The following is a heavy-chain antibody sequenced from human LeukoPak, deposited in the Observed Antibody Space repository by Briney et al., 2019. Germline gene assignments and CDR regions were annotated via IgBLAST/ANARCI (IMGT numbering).Heavy chain of an antibody. Sequence: SETLSLTCTVSGGSISSYYWSWIRQPAGKGLEWIGRIYTSGSTNYNPSLRSRVTMSVDTSKNQFSLKLSSVTAADTAVYYCAREVKVHVNYDFWSGYDKNYYYYMDVWGKGTTVTVSS. D-gene: IGHD3-3*01. CDR2: IYTSGST. V-gene: IGHV4-4*07. J-gene: IGHJ6*03. CDR1: GGSISSYY. CDR3: AREVKVHVNYDFWSGYDKNYYYYMDV.